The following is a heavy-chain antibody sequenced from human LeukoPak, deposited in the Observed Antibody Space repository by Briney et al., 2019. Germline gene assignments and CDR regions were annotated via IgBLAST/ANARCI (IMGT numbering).Heavy chain of an antibody. CDR1: GGSISSGSYY. J-gene: IGHJ4*02. CDR2: ISGSGGST. Sequence: PSETLSLTCTVSGGSISSGSYYWSWIRQPAGKGLEWVSAISGSGGSTYYADSVKGRFTISRDNSKNTLYLQMNSLRAEDTAVYYCAKDIVPAYCGGDCYPYYFDYWGQGTLVTVSS. CDR3: AKDIVPAYCGGDCYPYYFDY. V-gene: IGHV3-23*01. D-gene: IGHD2-21*02.